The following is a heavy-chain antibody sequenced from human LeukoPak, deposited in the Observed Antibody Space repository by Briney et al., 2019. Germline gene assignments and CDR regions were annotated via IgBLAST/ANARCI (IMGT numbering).Heavy chain of an antibody. CDR1: GFTFSSYG. V-gene: IGHV3-30*03. D-gene: IGHD6-13*01. J-gene: IGHJ4*02. Sequence: PGGSLRLSCAASGFTFSSYGIHWVRQAPGKGLEWVAVVSSDGSNKYYADSVKGRFTISRDTSKKILYLQMNSLGAEDTAVYYCARGYSSSWLGYFDYWGQGTLVTVSS. CDR3: ARGYSSSWLGYFDY. CDR2: VSSDGSNK.